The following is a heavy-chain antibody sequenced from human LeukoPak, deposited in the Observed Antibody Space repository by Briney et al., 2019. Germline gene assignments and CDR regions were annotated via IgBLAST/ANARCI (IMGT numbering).Heavy chain of an antibody. Sequence: GRSLRLSCAASGFTFSTYAFHWVRQAPGKGLEWVAVISYDGSNKYYADSVKGRFIISRDNSKNTLYLQMNSLRAEDTAVYYCARDDSVFRIAAAGTNFWGQGTLATVSS. J-gene: IGHJ4*02. CDR3: ARDDSVFRIAAAGTNF. CDR1: GFTFSTYA. D-gene: IGHD6-13*01. V-gene: IGHV3-30-3*01. CDR2: ISYDGSNK.